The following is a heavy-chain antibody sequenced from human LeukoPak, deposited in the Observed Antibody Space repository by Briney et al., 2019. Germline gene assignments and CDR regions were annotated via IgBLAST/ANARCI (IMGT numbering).Heavy chain of an antibody. CDR3: ARHRGGGGRYYYHYGMDV. Sequence: GESLKISCKGSGYSFTSYWIGWVRQMPGKGLEWMGIIYPGDSDTRYSPSFQGQVTISADKSISTAYLQWSSLKASDTAMYYCARHRGGGGRYYYHYGMDVWGQRTTVTVSS. J-gene: IGHJ6*02. CDR1: GYSFTSYW. V-gene: IGHV5-51*01. D-gene: IGHD2-15*01. CDR2: IYPGDSDT.